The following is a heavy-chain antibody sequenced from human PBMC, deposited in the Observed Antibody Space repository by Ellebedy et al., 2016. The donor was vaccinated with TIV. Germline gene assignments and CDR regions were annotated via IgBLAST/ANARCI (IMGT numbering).Heavy chain of an antibody. D-gene: IGHD1-26*01. J-gene: IGHJ5*02. CDR2: IYYSGNT. CDR1: GGSITSSSYY. V-gene: IGHV4-39*01. CDR3: ARLFHFGRRVGATRWFDP. Sequence: MPSETLSLTCTVSGGSITSSSYYWGWIRQPPGKGLEWIGCIYYSGNTYYNPSLKSPITISVDTSKNQFSLKLSSVTAADTAVYYCARLFHFGRRVGATRWFDPWGQGTLVTVSS.